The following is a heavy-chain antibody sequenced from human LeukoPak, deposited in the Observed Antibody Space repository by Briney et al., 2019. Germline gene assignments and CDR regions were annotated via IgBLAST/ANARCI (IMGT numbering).Heavy chain of an antibody. D-gene: IGHD3-10*01. CDR2: IYSGGST. CDR3: AREAENYGLPFDI. CDR1: GFTVSSNY. J-gene: IGHJ3*02. Sequence: GGPLRLSCAASGFTVSSNYMSWIRQAPGKGLEWVSLIYSGGSTYYADSVKGRFTISRDNTKNTLYLQMNSLRAEDTAVYYCAREAENYGLPFDIWGQGTMVTVSS. V-gene: IGHV3-66*01.